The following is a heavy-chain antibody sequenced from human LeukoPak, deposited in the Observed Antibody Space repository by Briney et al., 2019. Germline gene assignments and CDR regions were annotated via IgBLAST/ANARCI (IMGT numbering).Heavy chain of an antibody. CDR1: GFTFSNYA. V-gene: IGHV3-9*01. D-gene: IGHD2-2*01. Sequence: SLRLSCAASGFTFSNYAMHWVRQAPGKGLEWVSGISWNSGSIGYADSVKGRFTISRDNAKNSLYLQMNSLRAEDTALYYCAKSSFRYCSSTSCYDFDYWGQGTLVTVSS. J-gene: IGHJ4*02. CDR3: AKSSFRYCSSTSCYDFDY. CDR2: ISWNSGSI.